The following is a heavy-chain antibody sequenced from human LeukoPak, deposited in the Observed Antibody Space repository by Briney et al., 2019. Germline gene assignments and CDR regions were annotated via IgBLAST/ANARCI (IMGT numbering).Heavy chain of an antibody. J-gene: IGHJ4*02. D-gene: IGHD6-13*01. CDR1: GGSFSGFY. Sequence: SETLSLTCAVYGGSFSGFYWSWIRQPPAKGLDWIGEIHHSGSTNYNPSLKSRVTISVDTSKNQFSLKLSSVTAADTAVYYCARMREIAATGISGGDYWGQGTLVTVSS. V-gene: IGHV4-34*01. CDR3: ARMREIAATGISGGDY. CDR2: IHHSGST.